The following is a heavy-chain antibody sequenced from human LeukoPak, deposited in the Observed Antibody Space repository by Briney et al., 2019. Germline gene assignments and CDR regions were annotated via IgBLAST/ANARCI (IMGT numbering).Heavy chain of an antibody. CDR1: GGSISSGSYY. CDR2: ISDSGST. Sequence: PSETLSLTCTVSGGSISSGSYYWGWIRQPPGKGLEWIGKISDSGSTYYSPSLRSRVTISIDMSKNQFSLKLSSVTATDTAVYYCARGPGPPDYWGQGTLVTVSS. J-gene: IGHJ4*02. D-gene: IGHD1-14*01. V-gene: IGHV4-39*01. CDR3: ARGPGPPDY.